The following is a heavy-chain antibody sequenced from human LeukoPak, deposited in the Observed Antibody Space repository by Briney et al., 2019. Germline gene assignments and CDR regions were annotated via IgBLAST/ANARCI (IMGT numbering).Heavy chain of an antibody. V-gene: IGHV4-59*12. J-gene: IGHJ6*03. CDR2: IYYSGST. CDR1: GGSISNYY. CDR3: ARDGALMVRGVFQDYYYYYYMDV. Sequence: SETLSLTCTVSGGSISNYYWSWIRQPPGKGLEWIGYIYYSGSTNYNPSLKSRVIISVDTSKNQFSLKLSSVTAADTAVYYCARDGALMVRGVFQDYYYYYYMDVWGKGTTVTISS. D-gene: IGHD3-10*01.